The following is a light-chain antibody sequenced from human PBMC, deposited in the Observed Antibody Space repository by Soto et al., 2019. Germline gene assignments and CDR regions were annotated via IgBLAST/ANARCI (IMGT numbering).Light chain of an antibody. CDR3: QKYNSAPLT. CDR2: AAS. V-gene: IGKV1-27*01. CDR1: QGISYY. J-gene: IGKJ4*01. Sequence: DIQMTQSPSSLSASVGDRVTITCRASQGISYYLAWYQQKPGKVPRLLIYAASTLQSGVPSRFSGSGSGSDFTLTISSLQPEDVATYYCQKYNSAPLTFGRGTKLEIK.